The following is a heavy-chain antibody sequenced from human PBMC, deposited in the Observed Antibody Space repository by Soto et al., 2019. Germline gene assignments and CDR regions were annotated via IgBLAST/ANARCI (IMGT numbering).Heavy chain of an antibody. J-gene: IGHJ6*01. CDR2: IMPVFPTP. CDR1: GGTFRTSA. CDR3: ARDKDRQQLGGNYYYIMDV. V-gene: IGHV1-69*12. D-gene: IGHD3-3*02. Sequence: QVQLVQSGAEVKKPGSSVKVSCKTSGGTFRTSAISWVRQAPGQGLEWMGGIMPVFPTPDYAQKFQGRVTITADEXTGTAYMGLSSLRSEDTAVYYCARDKDRQQLGGNYYYIMDVWGQGTTVTVSS.